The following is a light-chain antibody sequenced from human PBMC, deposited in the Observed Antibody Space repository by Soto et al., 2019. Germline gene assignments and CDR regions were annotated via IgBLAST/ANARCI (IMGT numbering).Light chain of an antibody. CDR1: SSNIESNW. V-gene: IGLV1-40*01. Sequence: QAVVTQAPSVSGTPGQRVTISCSGSSSNIESNWVYWYQQLPGTAPKLLIYGDNNRPSGVPDRFSGSKFGTSASLAITGLQAEDEADYYRHSYDSSLSGSVFGGGTKLTVL. CDR2: GDN. CDR3: HSYDSSLSGSV. J-gene: IGLJ3*02.